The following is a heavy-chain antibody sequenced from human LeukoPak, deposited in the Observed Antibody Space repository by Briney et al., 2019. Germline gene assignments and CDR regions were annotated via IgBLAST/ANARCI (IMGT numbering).Heavy chain of an antibody. CDR1: GGSIMVAAYS. V-gene: IGHV4-30-2*01. CDR3: ARELRSAWNDFVY. CDR2: IYYSGRS. J-gene: IGHJ4*02. D-gene: IGHD1-1*01. Sequence: SETLSLTCTVSGGSIMVAAYSWSWIPQPPGKGLEWIGYIYYSGRSYYNPSLKSRVTMSLDRSKNQFSLRLSSVTAADTAVYYCARELRSAWNDFVYWGQGTLVTVSS.